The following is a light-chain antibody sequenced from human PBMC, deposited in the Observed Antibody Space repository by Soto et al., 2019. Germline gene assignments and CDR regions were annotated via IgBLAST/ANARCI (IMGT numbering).Light chain of an antibody. V-gene: IGLV1-44*01. CDR1: SSNIGSNT. CDR3: AVWDDSLNGYV. J-gene: IGLJ1*01. CDR2: SNN. Sequence: QSVLTPPPSASGTPGQRVTISCSGSSSNIGSNTVNWYQQLPGAAPKLLIQSNNQRPSGVPDRFSGSQSGTSASLAISGLQSEDEADYYCAVWDDSLNGYVFGTGTKVTVL.